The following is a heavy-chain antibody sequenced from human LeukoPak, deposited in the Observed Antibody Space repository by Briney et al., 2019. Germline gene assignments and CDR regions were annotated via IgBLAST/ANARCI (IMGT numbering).Heavy chain of an antibody. CDR2: SNNKDYAYST. CDR3: TRIFYYGTRGYYPDF. CDR1: GFTFSDHH. J-gene: IGHJ4*02. Sequence: GGSLRLSCAASGFTFSDHHMDWVRQAPGKGLEWIGRSNNKDYAYSTVYAASVKGRFTFSRDDPKNSLYLQMNSLTTEDTAVYYCTRIFYYGTRGYYPDFWGQGTLVTVSS. D-gene: IGHD3-22*01. V-gene: IGHV3-72*01.